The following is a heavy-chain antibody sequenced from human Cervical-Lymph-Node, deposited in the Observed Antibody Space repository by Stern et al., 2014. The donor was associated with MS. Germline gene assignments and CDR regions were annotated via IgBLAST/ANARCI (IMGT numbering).Heavy chain of an antibody. CDR2: IYFTGTT. CDR1: GGSIISSDHY. V-gene: IGHV4-39*02. J-gene: IGHJ6*02. Sequence: QLQLQESGPGLVKPSETLSLTCTVSGGSIISSDHYWGWVRQPPGKGLEXIGSIYFTGTTFYTPSLTSRVSISLDTSKNQFPLKVTSVTAADTAVYYCAREGSVVTTYAMDVWGQGTTVAVSS. CDR3: AREGSVVTTYAMDV. D-gene: IGHD4-23*01.